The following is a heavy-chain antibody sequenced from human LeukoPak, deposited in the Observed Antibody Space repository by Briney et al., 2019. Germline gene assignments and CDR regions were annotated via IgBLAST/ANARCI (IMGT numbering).Heavy chain of an antibody. CDR1: GFTFSSYS. CDR2: ISSSSSTI. D-gene: IGHD6-6*01. V-gene: IGHV3-48*01. CDR3: ARDRDSSSSGDYFDY. J-gene: IGHJ4*02. Sequence: GGSLRLSCAASGFTFSSYSMNWVRQAPGKGLEWVSYISSSSSTIYYADSVKGRFTISIDNAKNSLYLQMNSLRAEDTAVYYCARDRDSSSSGDYFDYWGQGTLVTVSS.